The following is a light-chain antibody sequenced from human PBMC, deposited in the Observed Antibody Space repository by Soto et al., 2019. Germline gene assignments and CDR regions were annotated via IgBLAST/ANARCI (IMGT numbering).Light chain of an antibody. J-gene: IGKJ5*01. CDR2: DAS. CDR1: QTISGS. Sequence: DIQMTQSPSSLSASVGDRVTITCRASQTISGSLNWYQQKPGRAPKLLIYDASNLEAGVPSRFRGSGSGTDFTFTISRLQPEDIATYYCQQYENLPTFGQGTRLEIK. CDR3: QQYENLPT. V-gene: IGKV1-33*01.